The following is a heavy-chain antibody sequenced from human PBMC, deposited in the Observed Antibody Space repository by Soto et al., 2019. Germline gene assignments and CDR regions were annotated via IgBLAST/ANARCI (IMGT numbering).Heavy chain of an antibody. J-gene: IGHJ4*02. CDR3: ARLGIAVAGTEDHY. V-gene: IGHV4-39*01. Sequence: QLQLQESGPGLVKPSETLSLTCTVSGGSISSSSYYWGWIRQPPGKGLEWIGSIYYSGSTYYNPSLKSRVTISVDTSKNQFSLKLSSVTAADTAVYYCARLGIAVAGTEDHYWGQGTLVTVSS. D-gene: IGHD6-19*01. CDR1: GGSISSSSYY. CDR2: IYYSGST.